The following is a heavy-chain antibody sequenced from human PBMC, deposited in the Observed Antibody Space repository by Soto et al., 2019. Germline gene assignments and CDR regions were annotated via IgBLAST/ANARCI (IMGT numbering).Heavy chain of an antibody. CDR1: GFTCSSYS. CDR3: ARSTRPRFGQVINYFDS. D-gene: IGHD2-2*01. Sequence: PGVPLRLSCSASGFTCSSYSMNWVLQAPGKGLEWVSYISSSSSTVYYADSVKGGFTISRDNAKNSLYLEMNRLRDDDTAIYYCARSTRPRFGQVINYFDSWGPGALVTVSS. J-gene: IGHJ4*02. V-gene: IGHV3-48*02. CDR2: ISSSSSTV.